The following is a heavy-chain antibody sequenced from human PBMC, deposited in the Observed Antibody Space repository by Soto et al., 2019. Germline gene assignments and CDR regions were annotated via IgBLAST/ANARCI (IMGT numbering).Heavy chain of an antibody. V-gene: IGHV4-59*12. CDR2: IYYSGDT. J-gene: IGHJ4*02. D-gene: IGHD3-16*01. CDR3: ARGPWGSSRLDFDF. Sequence: QVQLLESGPGLVKTSETLSLTCTVSGDSINYSYWSWIRQSPGKGLEWIGYIYYSGDTNYSPSLQSRVSISADTSKNRLSLKLISVIAADTGVYYCARGPWGSSRLDFDFWGPGTLVTVSS. CDR1: GDSINYSY.